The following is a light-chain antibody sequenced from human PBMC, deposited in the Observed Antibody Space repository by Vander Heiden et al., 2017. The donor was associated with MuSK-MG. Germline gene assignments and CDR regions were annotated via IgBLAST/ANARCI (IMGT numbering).Light chain of an antibody. CDR2: EGS. CDR3: CSYAGSSTYV. Sequence: QSAVTQPSSQHQSPRQSLTISCTGTSSDVGRYNLVSWYQQHPGKAPKLMIYEGSKRPSGVSNRFSGSKSGNTASLTISGLQAEDEADYYCCSYAGSSTYVFGTGTKFTVL. J-gene: IGLJ1*01. V-gene: IGLV2-23*01. CDR1: SSDVGRYNL.